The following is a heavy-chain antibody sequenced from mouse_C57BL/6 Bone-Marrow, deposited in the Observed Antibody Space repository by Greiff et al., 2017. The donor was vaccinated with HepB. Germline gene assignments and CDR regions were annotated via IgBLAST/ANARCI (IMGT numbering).Heavy chain of an antibody. Sequence: EVKLMESGPELVKPGASVKISCKASGYSFTDYNMNWVKQSNGKRLEWIGVLNPNYGTTSYNQKFKGKATLTVDQSSRTAYMQLNSLTSEDSAVYYCARGGLRRGYAMDYWGQGTSVTVSS. CDR3: ARGGLRRGYAMDY. J-gene: IGHJ4*01. CDR1: GYSFTDYN. D-gene: IGHD2-4*01. CDR2: LNPNYGTT. V-gene: IGHV1-39*01.